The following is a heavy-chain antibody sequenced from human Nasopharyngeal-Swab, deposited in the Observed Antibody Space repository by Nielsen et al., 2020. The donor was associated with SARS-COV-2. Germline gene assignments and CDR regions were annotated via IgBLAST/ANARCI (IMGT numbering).Heavy chain of an antibody. Sequence: SETLSLTCTVSGGSISSGGYYWSWIRQPPGKGLEWIGYIYYSGSTYYNPSLKSRVTISVDTSKNQFSLKLSSVTAADTAVYYCARVKIESIAARRFDYWGQGTLVTVSS. V-gene: IGHV4-30-4*01. D-gene: IGHD6-6*01. J-gene: IGHJ4*02. CDR3: ARVKIESIAARRFDY. CDR1: GGSISSGGYY. CDR2: IYYSGST.